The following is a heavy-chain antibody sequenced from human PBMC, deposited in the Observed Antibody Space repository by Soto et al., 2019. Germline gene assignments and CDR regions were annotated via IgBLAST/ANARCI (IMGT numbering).Heavy chain of an antibody. Sequence: QVQLVESGGGVVQPGRSLRLSCAASGFTFSSYGMHWVRQAPGKGLEWVAVISYDGSNKYYADSVKGRFTISRDNSKNTLYLQMNSLRAEDTAVYYCAKPDTAMVTDVTPLDYWGQGTLVTVSS. V-gene: IGHV3-30*18. D-gene: IGHD5-18*01. CDR3: AKPDTAMVTDVTPLDY. J-gene: IGHJ4*02. CDR2: ISYDGSNK. CDR1: GFTFSSYG.